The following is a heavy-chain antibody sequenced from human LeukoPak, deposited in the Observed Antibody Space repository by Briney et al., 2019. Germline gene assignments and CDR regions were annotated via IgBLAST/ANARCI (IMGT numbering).Heavy chain of an antibody. CDR3: ARGGSGYVFDY. Sequence: SETLSLTCTVSGDSISSHYWSWIRQPPGKGLEWIGYIYYSGSTNYNPSLKSRVSISVDTSKNQFSLKLTSVTAADTAVYYCARGGSGYVFDYWGQGTWSPSPQ. D-gene: IGHD3-22*01. CDR2: IYYSGST. V-gene: IGHV4-59*11. J-gene: IGHJ4*02. CDR1: GDSISSHY.